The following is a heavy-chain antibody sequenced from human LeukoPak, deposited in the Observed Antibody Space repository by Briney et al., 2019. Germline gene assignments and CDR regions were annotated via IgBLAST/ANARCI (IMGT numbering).Heavy chain of an antibody. Sequence: PGGSLRLSCAASGFTVSSNYMSWVRQAPGKGLEWVSVIYSGGSTYYADSVKGRFTISRDNSKNTLYLQMNSLRAEDTAVYYCAKGDSSGWFGPYYFDYWGQGTLVTVSS. V-gene: IGHV3-53*01. CDR2: IYSGGST. D-gene: IGHD6-19*01. CDR1: GFTVSSNY. J-gene: IGHJ4*02. CDR3: AKGDSSGWFGPYYFDY.